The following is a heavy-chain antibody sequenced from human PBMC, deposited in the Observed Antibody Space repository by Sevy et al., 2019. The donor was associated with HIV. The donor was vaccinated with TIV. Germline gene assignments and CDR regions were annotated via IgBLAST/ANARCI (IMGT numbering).Heavy chain of an antibody. Sequence: GGSLRLSCAAPGFTFSDYYMSWIRQAPGKGLEWVSDISSSGSTIYYANSVKGRFTISRDNAKNSLYLQMNSLRAEDTAVYYCARASSSWYLSLYYYGMDVWGQGTTVTVSS. CDR3: ARASSSWYLSLYYYGMDV. CDR1: GFTFSDYY. J-gene: IGHJ6*02. V-gene: IGHV3-11*04. CDR2: ISSSGSTI. D-gene: IGHD6-13*01.